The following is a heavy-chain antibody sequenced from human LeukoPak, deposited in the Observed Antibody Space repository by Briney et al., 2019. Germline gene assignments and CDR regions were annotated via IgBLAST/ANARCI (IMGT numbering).Heavy chain of an antibody. CDR1: GGSFSGYY. Sequence: SETLSLTCAVYGGSFSGYYWSWIRQPPGKGLEWIGEINHSGSTNYNPSLKSRVTITVDTSKNQFSLKLSSVTAADPAVYYCARGVRELWFGELLSWFDPWGQGTLVTVSS. CDR3: ARGVRELWFGELLSWFDP. D-gene: IGHD3-10*01. J-gene: IGHJ5*02. V-gene: IGHV4-34*01. CDR2: INHSGST.